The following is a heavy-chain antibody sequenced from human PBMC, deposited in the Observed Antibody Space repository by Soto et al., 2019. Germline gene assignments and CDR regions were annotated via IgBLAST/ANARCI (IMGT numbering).Heavy chain of an antibody. CDR3: ASDRGSYPLDY. J-gene: IGHJ4*02. CDR1: GYTFTSYG. V-gene: IGHV1-18*01. D-gene: IGHD1-26*01. Sequence: QVQLVQSGAEVKKPGASVKVSCKAFGYTFTSYGISWVRQAPGQGLEWMGWISANNGNTNYAQRLQGRVTMTTATPKSTAHMALRTLRSADTAVYYFASDRGSYPLDYWCQGTLVTVSS. CDR2: ISANNGNT.